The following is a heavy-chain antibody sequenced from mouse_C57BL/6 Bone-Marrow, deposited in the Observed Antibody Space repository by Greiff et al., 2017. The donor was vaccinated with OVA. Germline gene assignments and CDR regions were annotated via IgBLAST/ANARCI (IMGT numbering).Heavy chain of an antibody. CDR1: GYTFTSYW. Sequence: QVQLQQSGAELAKPGASVKLSCKASGYTFTSYWMHWVKQRPGQGLEWIGYINPSSGYTKYNQKFKDKAPLTADKSSSTDYMQLSSLTYVDSAVYYCARLRNGWFADWGQGTLVTVSA. CDR3: ARLRNGWFAD. J-gene: IGHJ3*01. CDR2: INPSSGYT. V-gene: IGHV1-7*01.